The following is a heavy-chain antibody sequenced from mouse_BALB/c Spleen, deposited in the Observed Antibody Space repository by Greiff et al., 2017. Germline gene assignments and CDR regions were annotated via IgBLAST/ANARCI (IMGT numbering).Heavy chain of an antibody. CDR3: SRHNDHFCDY. CDR2: ISSGGSYT. J-gene: IGHJ2*01. CDR1: GFTFSSYG. V-gene: IGHV5-6*02. D-gene: IGHD1-3*01. Sequence: EVMLVESGGDLVKPGGSLKLSCAASGFTFSSYGMSWVRQTPDKRLEWVATISSGGSYTYYPDSVKGRFTISRDNAKNTLYLQMSSLKSEDTAMYYCSRHNDHFCDYWGQGTTLTVSS.